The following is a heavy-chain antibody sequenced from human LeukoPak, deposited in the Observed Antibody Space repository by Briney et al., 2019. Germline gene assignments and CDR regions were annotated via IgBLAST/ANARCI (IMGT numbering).Heavy chain of an antibody. CDR2: ISYDGSNK. Sequence: PGGSLRLSCAASGFTFSSYAMHWVRQAPGKGLEWVAVISYDGSNKYYADSVKGQFTISRDNSKNTLYLQMNSLRAEDTAVYYCAKDPSFYSGYSTGDYWGQGTLVTVSS. CDR1: GFTFSSYA. CDR3: AKDPSFYSGYSTGDY. D-gene: IGHD5-12*01. V-gene: IGHV3-30*04. J-gene: IGHJ4*02.